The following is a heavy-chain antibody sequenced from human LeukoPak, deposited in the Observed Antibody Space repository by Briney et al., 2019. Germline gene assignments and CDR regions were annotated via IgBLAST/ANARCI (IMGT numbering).Heavy chain of an antibody. V-gene: IGHV5-51*01. J-gene: IGHJ4*02. CDR3: ARREMATIGDFDY. CDR1: GYSFTSYW. Sequence: HGESLKISCKGSGYSFTSYWIGWVRQMPGKGLEWMGIIYPGDSDTRYSPSFQGQVTISPDKSISTAYVQWSSLKASDTAMYYCARREMATIGDFDYWGQGTLVTVSS. D-gene: IGHD5-24*01. CDR2: IYPGDSDT.